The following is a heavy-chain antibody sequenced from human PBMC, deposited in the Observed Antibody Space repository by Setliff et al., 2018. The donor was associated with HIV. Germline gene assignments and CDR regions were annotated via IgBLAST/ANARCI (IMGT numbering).Heavy chain of an antibody. J-gene: IGHJ5*02. CDR1: GFTFDEYA. CDR3: AKSYFDRSGYLGS. Sequence: GGSLRLSCAASGFTFDEYAMHWGRQSTGKGLEWVAGITWDSKKIAYADSVKGRFTISRDNAKNSLYLQMNSLGAEDTAVYYCAKSYFDRSGYLGSWGQGTLVTVSS. V-gene: IGHV3-9*01. D-gene: IGHD3-22*01. CDR2: ITWDSKKI.